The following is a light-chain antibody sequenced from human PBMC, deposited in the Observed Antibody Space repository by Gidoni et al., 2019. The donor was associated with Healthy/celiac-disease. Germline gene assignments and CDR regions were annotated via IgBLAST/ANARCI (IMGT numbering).Light chain of an antibody. CDR2: AAS. V-gene: IGKV1-9*01. J-gene: IGKJ4*01. CDR1: QGISSY. CDR3: QQLNSYPYT. Sequence: IQLTQSPSSLSASVGDRVTITCRASQGISSYLDWYQHKPGKAPKLLIYAASTLQSGVPSRFSGSGSGTDFTLTISSLQPEDFATYYCQQLNSYPYTFXGXTKVEIK.